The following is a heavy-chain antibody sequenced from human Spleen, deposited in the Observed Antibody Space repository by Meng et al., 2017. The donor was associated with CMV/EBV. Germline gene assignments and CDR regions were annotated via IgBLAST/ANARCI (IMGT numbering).Heavy chain of an antibody. CDR2: INHSGST. CDR3: ARGPQFGWY. CDR1: GWSFRGYY. Sequence: LQQGGAGLLKRSGTRSLTCAVYGWSFRGYYWSWIRQPPGKGLEWIGEINHSGSTNYTPSLKSRVTISVDTSKNPFSLKLSSVTAADTAVYYCARGPQFGWYWGQGTLVTVSS. V-gene: IGHV4-34*01. D-gene: IGHD3-10*01. J-gene: IGHJ4*02.